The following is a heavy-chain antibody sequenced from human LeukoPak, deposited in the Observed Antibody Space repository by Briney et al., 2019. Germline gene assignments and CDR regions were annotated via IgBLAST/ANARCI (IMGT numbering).Heavy chain of an antibody. CDR3: ARDLSPRGYSYGYLNY. J-gene: IGHJ4*02. CDR2: ISYDGSNK. V-gene: IGHV3-30*04. CDR1: GFTFSSYA. Sequence: PGGSLRLSCAASGFTFSSYAMHWARQAPGKGLEWVAVISYDGSNKYYADSVKGRFTISRDNSKNTLYLQMNSLRAEDTAVYYCARDLSPRGYSYGYLNYWGQGTLVTVSS. D-gene: IGHD5-18*01.